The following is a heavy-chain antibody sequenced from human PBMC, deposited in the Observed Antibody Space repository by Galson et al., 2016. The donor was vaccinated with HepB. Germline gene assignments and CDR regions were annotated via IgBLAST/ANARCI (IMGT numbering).Heavy chain of an antibody. J-gene: IGHJ6*02. V-gene: IGHV3-48*04. CDR1: GFTLSSYS. CDR2: ITRRSTAI. Sequence: SLRLSCAASGFTLSSYSMNWVRQTPGKGLEWVSYITRRSTAIYYADSVEGRFTISRDNARNSLYLQMNSLRAEDTAVYYCAREGTGSSSFIYYYYGMDVWGQGTTVTVSS. CDR3: AREGTGSSSFIYYYYGMDV. D-gene: IGHD6-13*01.